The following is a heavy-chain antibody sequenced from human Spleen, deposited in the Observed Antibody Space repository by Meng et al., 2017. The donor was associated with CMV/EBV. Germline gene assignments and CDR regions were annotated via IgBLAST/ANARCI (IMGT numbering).Heavy chain of an antibody. Sequence: ETLSLTCAASGFTFSDYWMAWVRQTPGKGLEWVANIKRDGSEKYYVDSVKGRFTVSRDNAKNSLHLQMRTLRAEDTAVYYCARDQTVAGYWGQGTLVTVSS. CDR3: ARDQTVAGY. J-gene: IGHJ4*02. CDR1: GFTFSDYW. V-gene: IGHV3-7*01. CDR2: IKRDGSEK. D-gene: IGHD6-19*01.